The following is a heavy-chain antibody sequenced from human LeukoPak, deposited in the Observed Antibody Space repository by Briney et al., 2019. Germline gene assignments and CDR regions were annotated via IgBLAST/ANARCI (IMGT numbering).Heavy chain of an antibody. D-gene: IGHD4-17*01. CDR3: ARGESDGDLNY. V-gene: IGHV1-2*02. J-gene: IGHJ4*02. CDR2: INPNSGAT. Sequence: GASVKVSCKASGYTFTGYYMHWVRQAPGQGLEWMGWINPNSGATNYAQNFQGRVTMTRDTSISTAYMELSRLRSDDTAVYYCARGESDGDLNYWGQGTLVTVSS. CDR1: GYTFTGYY.